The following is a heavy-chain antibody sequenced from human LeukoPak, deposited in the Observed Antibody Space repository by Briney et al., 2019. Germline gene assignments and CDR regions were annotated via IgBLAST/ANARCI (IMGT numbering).Heavy chain of an antibody. Sequence: SETLSLTCTVHGGSFSDYYWSWIRQPPGNGLEWIAEINHSGSTNYNPSLKSRVTISVDTSKNQFSLKLSSVTAADTAVYYCARLGETDLSRFDYWGQGTLVTVSS. J-gene: IGHJ4*02. V-gene: IGHV4-34*01. CDR2: INHSGST. D-gene: IGHD3-16*01. CDR3: ARLGETDLSRFDY. CDR1: GGSFSDYY.